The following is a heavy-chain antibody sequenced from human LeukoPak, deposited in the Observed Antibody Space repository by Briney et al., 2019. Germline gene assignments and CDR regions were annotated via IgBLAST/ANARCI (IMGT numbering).Heavy chain of an antibody. CDR2: ISYSGIT. D-gene: IGHD2-15*01. J-gene: IGHJ4*02. CDR1: GGSISTYY. V-gene: IGHV4-59*08. CDR3: ARRGYCSGGTCYVLEY. Sequence: PSETLSLTCIVPGGSISTYYWNWIRQPPGKGLEWIGYISYSGITNHNPSLKSRVTISVKTSKNQLSLKLSSVTAADTAVYYCARRGYCSGGTCYVLEYWGQGTPVTVSS.